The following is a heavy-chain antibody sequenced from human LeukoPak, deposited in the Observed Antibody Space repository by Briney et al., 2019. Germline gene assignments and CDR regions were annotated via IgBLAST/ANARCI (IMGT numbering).Heavy chain of an antibody. CDR1: GFTFSSYG. CDR2: ISGSGGST. Sequence: GGSLRLSCAASGFTFSSYGMSWGRQAPGKGLEGVSAISGSGGSTYYADSVKGRFTISRDNSKNTLYLQMTSLRAEDTAVYYCAKVGTYDGYSGYDYWGQGTLVTVSS. V-gene: IGHV3-23*01. D-gene: IGHD5-12*01. J-gene: IGHJ4*02. CDR3: AKVGTYDGYSGYDY.